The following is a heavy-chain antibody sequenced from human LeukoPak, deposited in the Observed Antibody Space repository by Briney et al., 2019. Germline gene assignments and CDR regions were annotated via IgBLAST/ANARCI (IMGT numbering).Heavy chain of an antibody. V-gene: IGHV1-18*01. Sequence: ASVKVSCKASGYAFTSYGISWVRQAPGQGLEWMGWISAYNGNTNYAQELQGRVTMTTDTSTSTAYMELRSLRSDDTAVYYCARDSPHRKDIVATRIDYWGQGTLVTVSS. D-gene: IGHD5-12*01. CDR3: ARDSPHRKDIVATRIDY. CDR1: GYAFTSYG. J-gene: IGHJ4*02. CDR2: ISAYNGNT.